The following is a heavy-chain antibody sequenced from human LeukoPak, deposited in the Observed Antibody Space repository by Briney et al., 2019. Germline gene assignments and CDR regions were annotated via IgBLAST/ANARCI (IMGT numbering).Heavy chain of an antibody. J-gene: IGHJ4*02. Sequence: GGSLRPSCAASGFTFSSYAMHWVRQAPGKGLEWVAVISYDGRNKYYTDSVKGRFPISRDNSKNTLYLQMNSLRVEDTAVYYCAKDFLKSITLIRGVRSWVGYFDSWGQGTLVTVSS. D-gene: IGHD3-10*01. CDR2: ISYDGRNK. CDR3: AKDFLKSITLIRGVRSWVGYFDS. V-gene: IGHV3-30*04. CDR1: GFTFSSYA.